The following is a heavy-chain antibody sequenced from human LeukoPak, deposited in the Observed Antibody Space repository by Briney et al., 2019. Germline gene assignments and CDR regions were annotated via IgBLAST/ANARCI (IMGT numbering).Heavy chain of an antibody. CDR1: GFTFCSYA. CDR3: AKEAKLAAIGAFDI. D-gene: IGHD2-2*01. Sequence: GGSLRLSCAASGFTFCSYAMSWVPDAPGEGRGRVSAMRGSGGSTYYTDSVKGRFTISRDNYKNSLYLQMNSLRAEDTAVYYCAKEAKLAAIGAFDIWGQGTMVTVSS. J-gene: IGHJ3*02. CDR2: MRGSGGST. V-gene: IGHV3-23*01.